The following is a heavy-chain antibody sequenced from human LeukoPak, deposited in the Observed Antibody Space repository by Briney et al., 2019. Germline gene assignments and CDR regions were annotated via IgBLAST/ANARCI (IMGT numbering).Heavy chain of an antibody. D-gene: IGHD3-3*02. Sequence: SETLSLTCIVSGGSISSYYWSWIRQPPGKGLEWIGEINHSGSTNYNPSLKSRVTISVDTSKNQFSLKLSSVTAADTAVYHCARHIQVAFRVSRLGWFDSWGQGTLVTVSS. CDR3: ARHIQVAFRVSRLGWFDS. J-gene: IGHJ5*01. V-gene: IGHV4-34*01. CDR1: GGSISSYY. CDR2: INHSGST.